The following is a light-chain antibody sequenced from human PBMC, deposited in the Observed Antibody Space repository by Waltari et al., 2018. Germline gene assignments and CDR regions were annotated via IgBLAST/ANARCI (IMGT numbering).Light chain of an antibody. CDR3: QQRTNWVTT. V-gene: IGKV3-11*01. Sequence: EIELTQSPATLSLSPGERATLSCRANESVSSYLAWYQQKPGQAPRLLIYDASNRAAGIPARFSGSGYGTDFTLTISSLEPEDFAIDYCQQRTNWVTTFGQGTRLDIK. CDR2: DAS. J-gene: IGKJ5*01. CDR1: ESVSSY.